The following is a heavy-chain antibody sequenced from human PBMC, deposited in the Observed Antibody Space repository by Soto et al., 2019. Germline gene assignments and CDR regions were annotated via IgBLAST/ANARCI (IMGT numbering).Heavy chain of an antibody. CDR1: GCTFSSYA. V-gene: IGHV3-23*01. D-gene: IGHD3-22*01. CDR3: AKPLYYYDSSGYIFDY. J-gene: IGHJ4*02. CDR2: ISGSGGST. Sequence: GGSLRLSCAASGCTFSSYAMSWVRQAPGKGLEWVSAISGSGGSTYYADSVKGRFTISRDNSKNTLYLQMNSLRAEDTAVYYCAKPLYYYDSSGYIFDYWGQGTLVTVSS.